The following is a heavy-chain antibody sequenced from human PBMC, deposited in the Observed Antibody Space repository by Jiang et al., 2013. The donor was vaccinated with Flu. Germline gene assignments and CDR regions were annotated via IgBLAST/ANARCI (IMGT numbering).Heavy chain of an antibody. D-gene: IGHD3-3*01. J-gene: IGHJ4*02. CDR1: GYTFTSYY. CDR2: INPSGGST. Sequence: SGAEVKKPGASVKVSCKASGYTFTSYYMHWVRQAPGQGLEWMGIINPSGGSTSYAQKFQGRVTMTRDTSTSTVYMELSSLRSEDTAVYYCARAYLEPHYDSWRFRYWGQGTLVTVSS. V-gene: IGHV1-46*03. CDR3: ARAYLEPHYDSWRFRY.